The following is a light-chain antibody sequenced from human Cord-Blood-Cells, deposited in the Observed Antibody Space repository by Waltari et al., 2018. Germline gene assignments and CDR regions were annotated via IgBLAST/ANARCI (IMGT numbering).Light chain of an antibody. Sequence: QSALTQPRSVSGSPGQSVTISCTGTSSDVGGYNYVSWYQQHPGKAPKLMIYDVSKRPSGVPDRFSGSKSGNMASLTISGLQAADEADYYCCSYAGSYTLVFGGGTKLTVL. V-gene: IGLV2-11*01. CDR3: CSYAGSYTLV. CDR2: DVS. J-gene: IGLJ3*02. CDR1: SSDVGGYNY.